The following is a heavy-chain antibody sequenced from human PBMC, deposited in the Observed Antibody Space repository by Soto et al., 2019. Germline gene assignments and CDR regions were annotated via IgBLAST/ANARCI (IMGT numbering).Heavy chain of an antibody. CDR1: GYGFIIHW. Sequence: GESLKISCKGSGYGFIIHWVAWLRQMPGKGLEWVGIIYPGNSNTMYSPSFQGQVTISADTALSTTYLQWDTLKPSDTAIYFCASDSQGYGGKCPLGRFDMCGHG. J-gene: IGHJ3*02. CDR3: ASDSQGYGGKCPLGRFDM. CDR2: IYPGNSNT. D-gene: IGHD2-15*01. V-gene: IGHV5-51*01.